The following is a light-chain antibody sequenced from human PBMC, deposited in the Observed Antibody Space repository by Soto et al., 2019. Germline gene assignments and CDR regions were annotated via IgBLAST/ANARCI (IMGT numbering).Light chain of an antibody. CDR2: KAS. CDR1: QSISSW. J-gene: IGKJ2*01. CDR3: QQYNSYSQT. Sequence: DIQMTQSPSTLSASVGDRVTITCRASQSISSWLAWYQQKPGKAPKLLIYKASSLESGVPSRFSGSGSGTEFTLTISGLQPDDFAPYYCQQYNSYSQTFGQGTNLEIK. V-gene: IGKV1-5*03.